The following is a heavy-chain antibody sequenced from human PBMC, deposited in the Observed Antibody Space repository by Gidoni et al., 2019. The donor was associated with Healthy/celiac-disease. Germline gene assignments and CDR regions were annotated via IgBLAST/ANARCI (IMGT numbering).Heavy chain of an antibody. CDR1: GFAFSSYS. J-gene: IGHJ4*02. D-gene: IGHD3-3*01. CDR2: ISSSSSTI. Sequence: EVQLVESGGGLVQPGGSLRRSCAASGFAFSSYSMNWVRQAPGKGLEWVSYISSSSSTIYYSASVKGRFTISRDNAKNSLYLQMNSLSDEDTAVYYCAVSSFLRFSYFDYWGQGTLVTVSA. CDR3: AVSSFLRFSYFDY. V-gene: IGHV3-48*02.